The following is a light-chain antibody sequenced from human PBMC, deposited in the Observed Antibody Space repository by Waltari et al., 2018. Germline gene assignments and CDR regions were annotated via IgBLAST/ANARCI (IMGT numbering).Light chain of an antibody. Sequence: QSALTQPASVSGSPGQSITISCTGTSSDVGGYNYVSWYQQHPGKAPNLMIYDVSKRPSGVSNRFSGSKSGNTASLTISGLQAEDEADYYCSSYTSSSTFPYVFGTGTKVTVL. J-gene: IGLJ1*01. CDR1: SSDVGGYNY. CDR3: SSYTSSSTFPYV. V-gene: IGLV2-14*01. CDR2: DVS.